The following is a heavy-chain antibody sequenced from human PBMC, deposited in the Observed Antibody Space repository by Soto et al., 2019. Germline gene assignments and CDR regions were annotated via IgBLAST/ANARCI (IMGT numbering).Heavy chain of an antibody. Sequence: GGSLRLSCAASGFTFSGFGMHWVRQAPGKGLEWVAIIWYDGSDKYYADSVRGRFTISRDNSKNTLSLQMNSLRAEDTAVYHCAFGNLSYYFDYWGQGTPVTVSS. D-gene: IGHD3-16*01. V-gene: IGHV3-33*01. CDR3: AFGNLSYYFDY. CDR2: IWYDGSDK. CDR1: GFTFSGFG. J-gene: IGHJ4*02.